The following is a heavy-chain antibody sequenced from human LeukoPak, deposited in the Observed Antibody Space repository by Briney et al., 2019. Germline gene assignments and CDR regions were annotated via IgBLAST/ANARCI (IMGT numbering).Heavy chain of an antibody. V-gene: IGHV4-34*01. CDR1: GGSFSGYY. CDR3: ASFCSGGSCYSGEGIDY. D-gene: IGHD2-15*01. Sequence: SETLSLTCAVYGGSFSGYYWSWIRQPPGKGLEWIGEINHSGSTNYNPSLKSRVTISVDTSKNQFSLKLSSVTAADTAVYYCASFCSGGSCYSGEGIDYWGQGTLVTVSS. J-gene: IGHJ4*02. CDR2: INHSGST.